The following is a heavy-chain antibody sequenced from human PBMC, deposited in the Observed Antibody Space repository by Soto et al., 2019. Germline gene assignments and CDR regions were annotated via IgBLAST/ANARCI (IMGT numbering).Heavy chain of an antibody. J-gene: IGHJ6*02. CDR3: ATYYDILTGYSPGGMDV. CDR2: IIPIFGTA. Sequence: QVQLVQSGAEVKKPGSSVKVSCKASGGTFSSYAISWVRKAPGQGLEWMGGIIPIFGTANYAQKFQGRVTITADESTSTAYMELSSLRSEDTAVYYCATYYDILTGYSPGGMDVWGQGTTVTVSS. V-gene: IGHV1-69*01. D-gene: IGHD3-9*01. CDR1: GGTFSSYA.